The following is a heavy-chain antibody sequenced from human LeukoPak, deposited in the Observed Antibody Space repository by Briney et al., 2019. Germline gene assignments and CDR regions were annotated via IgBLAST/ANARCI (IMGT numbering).Heavy chain of an antibody. V-gene: IGHV3-23*01. CDR2: ISGSGGST. D-gene: IGHD6-6*01. CDR1: GFTFSSYA. CDR3: AKDLEYSSSSGGNWFDP. J-gene: IGHJ5*02. Sequence: GGSLRLSCAASGFTFSSYAMSWVRQAPGKGLEWASAISGSGGSTYYADSVKGRFTISRDNSKNTLYLQMNSLRAEDTAVYYCAKDLEYSSSSGGNWFDPWGQGTLVTVSS.